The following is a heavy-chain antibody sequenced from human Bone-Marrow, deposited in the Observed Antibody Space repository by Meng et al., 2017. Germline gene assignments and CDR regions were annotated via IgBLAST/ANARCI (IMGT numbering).Heavy chain of an antibody. J-gene: IGHJ5*02. V-gene: IGHV1-18*01. D-gene: IGHD3-3*01. CDR2: ISAYNGNT. CDR1: GYTFTSYG. CDR3: ARGTRITIFGVVISLFPWFDP. Sequence: ASVKVSCKASGYTFTSYGISWVRQAPGQGLEWMGWISAYNGNTNYAQKLQGRVTMTRDTSISTAYMELSRLRSDDTAVYYCARGTRITIFGVVISLFPWFDPWGQGTLVTVSS.